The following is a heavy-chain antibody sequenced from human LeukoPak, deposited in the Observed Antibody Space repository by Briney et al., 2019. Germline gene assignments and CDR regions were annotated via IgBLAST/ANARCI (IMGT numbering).Heavy chain of an antibody. D-gene: IGHD6-19*01. CDR3: AKDSGSGWYESNWFDP. Sequence: GGSLRLSCAASGFTFDDYAMHWVRQAPGKGLEWVSGISWNSDSIGYADSVKGRFTIPRDNAKNSLYLQMNSLRAEDTALYYCAKDSGSGWYESNWFDPWGQGTLVTVSS. CDR2: ISWNSDSI. CDR1: GFTFDDYA. J-gene: IGHJ5*02. V-gene: IGHV3-9*01.